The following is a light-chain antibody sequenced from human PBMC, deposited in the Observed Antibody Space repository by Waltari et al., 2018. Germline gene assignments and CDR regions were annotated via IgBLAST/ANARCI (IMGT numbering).Light chain of an antibody. CDR2: GAS. Sequence: DFQLTQSPSFVSASVGDRVTITCRASQDISRYLAWYQQKPGTPPKVLIYGASNLQSGVPSRFSGSGFGTDFTLTISSLQPEDVATYYCQQLNIYPHSFGQGTKLEIK. CDR1: QDISRY. CDR3: QQLNIYPHS. J-gene: IGKJ2*01. V-gene: IGKV1-9*01.